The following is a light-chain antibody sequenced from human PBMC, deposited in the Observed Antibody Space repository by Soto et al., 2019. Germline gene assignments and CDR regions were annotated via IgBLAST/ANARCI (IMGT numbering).Light chain of an antibody. V-gene: IGKV3-20*01. J-gene: IGKJ1*01. Sequence: EIVLTQSPGTLSLSPGERATLSCRASQSVSSSYLAWYQQKPGQAPRLLIYGASSRATGIPDRFSGGGSGTDFTLTISRLEPEDFAVYYCQQYGSSEVWTFGQGTKVEIK. CDR1: QSVSSSY. CDR2: GAS. CDR3: QQYGSSEVWT.